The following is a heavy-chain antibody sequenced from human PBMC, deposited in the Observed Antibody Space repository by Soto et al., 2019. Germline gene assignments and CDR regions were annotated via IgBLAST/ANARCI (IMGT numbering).Heavy chain of an antibody. CDR1: GYTCTMYY. V-gene: IGHV1-46*01. CDR3: AREGVTMVRGLKGNWFDP. J-gene: IGHJ5*02. D-gene: IGHD3-10*01. Sequence: GGSVKVSCKASGYTCTMYYMHWVLQSRLQGREWMGIINPSGGSTSYAQKFQGRVTMARDTSTSTVYMELSSLRSEDTAVYYCAREGVTMVRGLKGNWFDPWGQGTLVTVSS. CDR2: INPSGGST.